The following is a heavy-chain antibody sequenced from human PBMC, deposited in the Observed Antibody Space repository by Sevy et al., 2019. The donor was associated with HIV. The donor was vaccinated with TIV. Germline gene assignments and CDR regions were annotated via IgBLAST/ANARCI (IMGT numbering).Heavy chain of an antibody. D-gene: IGHD2-8*01. J-gene: IGHJ4*02. V-gene: IGHV3-7*03. CDR1: GFTFSDSW. CDR3: ARAIGKDGAY. CDR2: INQDGSVI. Sequence: GGSLRISCTASGFTFSDSWMHWVRQAPGKGLEWLANINQDGSVIYYVDSVKGRFTISRDNSRNSLFLQMSSLRAGDTATYYCARAIGKDGAYWGQGTLVTVSS.